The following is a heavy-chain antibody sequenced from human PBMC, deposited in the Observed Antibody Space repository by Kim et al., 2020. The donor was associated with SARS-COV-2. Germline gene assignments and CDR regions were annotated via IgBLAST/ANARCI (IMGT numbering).Heavy chain of an antibody. V-gene: IGHV1-3*01. J-gene: IGHJ3*02. D-gene: IGHD3-22*01. CDR3: ARSGDYYDSSAPWGAFDI. CDR2: INAGNGNT. CDR1: GYTFTSYA. Sequence: ASVKVSCKASGYTFTSYAMHWVRQAPGQRLEWMGWINAGNGNTKYSQKFQGRVTITRDTSASTAYMELSSLRSEDTAVYYCARSGDYYDSSAPWGAFDIWGQGTMVTVSS.